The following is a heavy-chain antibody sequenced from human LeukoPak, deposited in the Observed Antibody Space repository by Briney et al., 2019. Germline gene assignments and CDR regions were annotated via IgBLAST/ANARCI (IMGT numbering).Heavy chain of an antibody. CDR1: GGSISSYY. Sequence: KPSETLSLTCTVSGGSISSYYWSWIRQPPGKGLEWIGYIYYSGSTNYNPSLKSRVTISVDTSKNQFSLKLSSVTAADTAVYYCARHGPRSVVVVPAASPFDYWGQGTLVTVSS. J-gene: IGHJ4*02. V-gene: IGHV4-59*08. CDR3: ARHGPRSVVVVPAASPFDY. CDR2: IYYSGST. D-gene: IGHD2-2*01.